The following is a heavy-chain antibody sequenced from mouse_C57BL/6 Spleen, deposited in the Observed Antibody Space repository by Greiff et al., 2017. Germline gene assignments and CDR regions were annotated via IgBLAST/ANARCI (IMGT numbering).Heavy chain of an antibody. J-gene: IGHJ4*01. CDR3: ARMGDDYDARGAMDY. Sequence: EVKLVESGGGLVQPGGSLTLSCAASGFTFSDYGMHWVRQAPEKGLEWVAYISSGSSTIYYADTVKGRFTISRDNAKNTLFLQMTSLRSEDTAMYYCARMGDDYDARGAMDYWGQGTSVTVSS. D-gene: IGHD2-4*01. CDR1: GFTFSDYG. V-gene: IGHV5-17*01. CDR2: ISSGSSTI.